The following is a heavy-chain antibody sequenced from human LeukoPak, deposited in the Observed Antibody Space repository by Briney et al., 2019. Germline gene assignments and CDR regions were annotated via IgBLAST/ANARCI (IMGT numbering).Heavy chain of an antibody. CDR3: ARARVAAKSGYMDV. V-gene: IGHV3-64*01. CDR2: ISSNGNT. Sequence: GGSLRLSCAASGFTFSTYGMYWVRQAPGKGLEYVSSISSNGNTYYANSVKGRFTISRDNPKNTLYLQMGSLRDEDLAVYYCARARVAAKSGYMDVWGTGTTVTISS. CDR1: GFTFSTYG. D-gene: IGHD2-15*01. J-gene: IGHJ6*03.